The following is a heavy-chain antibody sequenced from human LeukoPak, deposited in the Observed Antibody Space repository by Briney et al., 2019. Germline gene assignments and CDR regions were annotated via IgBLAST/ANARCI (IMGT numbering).Heavy chain of an antibody. V-gene: IGHV3-48*04. CDR1: GFTFSSYA. Sequence: GGSLRLSCAASGFTFSSYAMSWVRQAPGKGLEWVSYISSSGSTIYYADSVKGRFTISRDNAKNSLYLQMNSLRAEDTAVYYCARDRGSSGWCYYGMDVWGQGTTVTVSS. CDR2: ISSSGSTI. CDR3: ARDRGSSGWCYYGMDV. J-gene: IGHJ6*02. D-gene: IGHD6-19*01.